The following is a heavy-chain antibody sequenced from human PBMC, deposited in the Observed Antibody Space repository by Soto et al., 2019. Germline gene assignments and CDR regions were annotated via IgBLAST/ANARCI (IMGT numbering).Heavy chain of an antibody. J-gene: IGHJ4*02. Sequence: GGSLRLSCAASGFTFSSYGMHWVRQAPGKGLEWVAVIWYDGSNKYYADSEKGRFTISRDNSKNTLYLQMNSLRAEDTAVYYCARDRSTTSWSDYFDYWGQGTLVTVSS. CDR2: IWYDGSNK. D-gene: IGHD2-2*01. CDR3: ARDRSTTSWSDYFDY. V-gene: IGHV3-33*01. CDR1: GFTFSSYG.